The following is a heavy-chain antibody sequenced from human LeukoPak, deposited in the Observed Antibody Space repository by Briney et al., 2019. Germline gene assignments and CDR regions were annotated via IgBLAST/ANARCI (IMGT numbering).Heavy chain of an antibody. CDR2: INPNSGGT. Sequence: ASVKVSCKASGYTFTGYYMHWVRQAPGQGLEWMGWINPNSGGTNYAQKFQGWVTMTRDTSISTAYMELSRLRSDDTAVYYCARDGYSSGWPTYDYWGQGTLVTVSS. CDR1: GYTFTGYY. D-gene: IGHD6-19*01. J-gene: IGHJ4*02. V-gene: IGHV1-2*04. CDR3: ARDGYSSGWPTYDY.